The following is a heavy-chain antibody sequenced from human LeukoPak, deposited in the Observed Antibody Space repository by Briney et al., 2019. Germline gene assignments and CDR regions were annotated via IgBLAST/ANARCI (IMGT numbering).Heavy chain of an antibody. V-gene: IGHV4-38-2*02. CDR1: GYSISSGYY. CDR2: IYHSGIT. J-gene: IGHJ4*02. Sequence: PSETLSLTCTVSGYSISSGYYWGWIRQPPGKGLEWIGSIYHSGITYYNPSLKSRVTISADTPKNQFSLKPSSVTAADTAMYYCARGPVWGVRAFDYWGQGTLVTVSS. CDR3: ARGPVWGVRAFDY. D-gene: IGHD3-10*01.